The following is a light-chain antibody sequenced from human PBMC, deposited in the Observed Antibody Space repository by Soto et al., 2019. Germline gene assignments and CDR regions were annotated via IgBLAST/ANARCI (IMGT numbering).Light chain of an antibody. V-gene: IGKV3-20*01. CDR2: GES. CDR3: QQYYNSAI. J-gene: IGKJ5*01. CDR1: QSVSINY. Sequence: EIVLTQSPGTLSLSPGARATLSCRASQSVSINYLAWYQQKPGQPPRILIYGESSRATGIRDSFSASGSGTDFTLTIRRLEPEDFAVDDCQQYYNSAIFGQGTRLEIK.